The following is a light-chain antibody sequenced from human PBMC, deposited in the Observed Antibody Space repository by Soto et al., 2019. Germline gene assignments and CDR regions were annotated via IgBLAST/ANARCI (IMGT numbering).Light chain of an antibody. Sequence: QSVLTQPASVSGSPGQSIAISCTGTSSDVGGYNYVSWYQQHPGKAPKLMIYDVTTRPSGVSNRSSGSKSGNTAALTISGLQAEDEADYYCSSYTSDTTGVFGTGTKLTVL. CDR3: SSYTSDTTGV. CDR1: SSDVGGYNY. V-gene: IGLV2-14*03. CDR2: DVT. J-gene: IGLJ1*01.